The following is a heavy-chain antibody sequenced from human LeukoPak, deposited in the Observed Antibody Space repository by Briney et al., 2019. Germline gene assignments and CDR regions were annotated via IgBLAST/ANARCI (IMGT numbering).Heavy chain of an antibody. CDR3: ARACSSTSCYGANYYYYYMDV. V-gene: IGHV1-46*01. Sequence: GASVKVSCKASGYTFTSYYMHWVRQAPGQGLEWMGIISPSGGSTSYAQKFQGRVTMTRDMSTSTVYMELSSLRSEDTAVYYCARACSSTSCYGANYYYYYMDVWGKGTTVTVSS. D-gene: IGHD2-2*01. CDR1: GYTFTSYY. CDR2: ISPSGGST. J-gene: IGHJ6*03.